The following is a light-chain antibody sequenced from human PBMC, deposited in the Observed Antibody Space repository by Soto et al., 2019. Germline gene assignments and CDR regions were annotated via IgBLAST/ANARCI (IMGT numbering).Light chain of an antibody. CDR2: GNS. CDR3: QSSDTSNRV. V-gene: IGLV1-40*01. J-gene: IGLJ3*02. Sequence: QSVLTQPPSVSGAPGQRVTISCTGSSSNIGAGYDVHWYQQLPGTAPKLLIYGNSNRPSGVPDRFSGSKSGTSASLAITGLQAEDEADYYCQSSDTSNRVFGGGTQLTVL. CDR1: SSNIGAGYD.